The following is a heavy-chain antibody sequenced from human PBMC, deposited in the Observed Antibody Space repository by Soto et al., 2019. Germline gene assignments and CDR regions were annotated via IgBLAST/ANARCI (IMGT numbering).Heavy chain of an antibody. CDR2: ISAYNGNT. Sequence: ASVKVSCTASGYTFTSYGISWVRQAPGQGLEWMGWISAYNGNTNYAQKLQGRVTMTTDTSTSTAYMELRSLRSDDTAVYYCAREYCSSTSCVPWWFDPWGQGTLVTVSS. CDR3: AREYCSSTSCVPWWFDP. CDR1: GYTFTSYG. J-gene: IGHJ5*02. V-gene: IGHV1-18*01. D-gene: IGHD2-2*01.